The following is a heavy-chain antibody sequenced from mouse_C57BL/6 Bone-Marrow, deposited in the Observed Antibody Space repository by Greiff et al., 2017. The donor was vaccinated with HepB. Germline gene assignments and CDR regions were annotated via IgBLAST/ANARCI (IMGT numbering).Heavy chain of an antibody. CDR2: INPSSGYT. CDR3: ARRRFYYGSIYWYFDV. Sequence: VQLQQSGAELARPGASVKMSCKASGYTFTSYTMHWVKQRPGQGLEWIGYINPSSGYTKYNQKFKDKATLTADKSSSTAYMQLSSLTSEDSAVYYCARRRFYYGSIYWYFDVGGTGTTVTVSS. D-gene: IGHD1-1*01. CDR1: GYTFTSYT. J-gene: IGHJ1*03. V-gene: IGHV1-4*01.